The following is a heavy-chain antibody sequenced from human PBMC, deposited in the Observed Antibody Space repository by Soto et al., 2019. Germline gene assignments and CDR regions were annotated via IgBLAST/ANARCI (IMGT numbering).Heavy chain of an antibody. CDR3: SGCRGGACHKNYGMDV. D-gene: IGHD2-15*01. Sequence: EVHLVESGGGLVKPGGSLRLSCAVSGFTFSSCTMNWVRQAPGKGLEWVSSISPSSGHIYYADSVKGRFTISRDNANNSLFLQMNSLRGEDTAVYYFSGCRGGACHKNYGMDVWGQGTTVTVPS. V-gene: IGHV3-21*06. CDR2: ISPSSGHI. CDR1: GFTFSSCT. J-gene: IGHJ6*02.